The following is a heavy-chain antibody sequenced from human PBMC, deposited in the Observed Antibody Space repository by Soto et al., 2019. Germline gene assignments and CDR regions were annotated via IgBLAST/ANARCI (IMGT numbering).Heavy chain of an antibody. V-gene: IGHV1-69*01. Sequence: QVQLVQSGAEVKKPGSSVKVSCKASGGTFSSYAISWVRQAPGQGLEWMGGIIPIFGTANYAQKFQGRVTSTADESTSTGYMELSSLRSEDTAVYYCARELAAAGTGWYFDLWGRGTLVTVSS. CDR2: IIPIFGTA. J-gene: IGHJ2*01. CDR1: GGTFSSYA. CDR3: ARELAAAGTGWYFDL. D-gene: IGHD6-13*01.